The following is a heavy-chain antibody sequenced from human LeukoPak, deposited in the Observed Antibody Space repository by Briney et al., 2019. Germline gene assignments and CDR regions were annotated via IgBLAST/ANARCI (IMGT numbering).Heavy chain of an antibody. V-gene: IGHV3-64*01. CDR1: GFTFSTYG. D-gene: IGHD5-18*01. CDR3: ARDREGGHTYGYAFDY. Sequence: GGSLRLSCAASGFTFSTYGMHWVRQAPGKGLEYVSGIISNGGSTFYASSVKGRFTISRDNSKNTLYLQMGSLSAEDLAVYYCARDREGGHTYGYAFDYWGQGTLVTVSS. J-gene: IGHJ4*02. CDR2: IISNGGST.